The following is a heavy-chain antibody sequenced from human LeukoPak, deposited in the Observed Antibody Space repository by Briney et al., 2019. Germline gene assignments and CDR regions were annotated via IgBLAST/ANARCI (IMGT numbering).Heavy chain of an antibody. Sequence: SQTLSLTCVVSGGSISSGGYYWSWIRQHPGKGLEWIGYIYYSGSTYYNPSLKSRVTISVDTSKNQFSLKLSSVTAADTAVYYCARDQGSYSSSWSYVDYYGMDVWGQGTTVTVSS. D-gene: IGHD6-13*01. J-gene: IGHJ6*02. CDR1: GGSISSGGYY. CDR2: IYYSGST. V-gene: IGHV4-31*11. CDR3: ARDQGSYSSSWSYVDYYGMDV.